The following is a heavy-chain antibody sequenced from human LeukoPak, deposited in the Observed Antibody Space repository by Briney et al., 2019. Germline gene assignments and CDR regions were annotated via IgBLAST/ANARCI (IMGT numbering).Heavy chain of an antibody. CDR2: IRYDGSNK. CDR1: GFTFSSYG. CDR3: AGGEWLRSGLGY. D-gene: IGHD5-12*01. J-gene: IGHJ4*02. Sequence: GGSLRLSCAASGFTFSSYGMHWVRQAPGKGLEWVAFIRYDGSNKYYADSVKGRFTISRDNSKNTLYLQMNSLRVEDTAVYYCAGGEWLRSGLGYWGQGTLVTVSS. V-gene: IGHV3-30*02.